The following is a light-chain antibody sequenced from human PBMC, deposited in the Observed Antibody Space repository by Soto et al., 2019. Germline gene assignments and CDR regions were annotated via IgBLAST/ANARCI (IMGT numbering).Light chain of an antibody. Sequence: DIQMTQSPSSLSASVGDRVTITCRASQGITNSLSWFQQKPDKAPEALINGASNLQSGVPSRFGGSGSGTEFTLTISSLQPEDFATYYCLQYYSYPRTFGQGTKVDI. CDR1: QGITNS. V-gene: IGKV1-16*01. J-gene: IGKJ1*01. CDR2: GAS. CDR3: LQYYSYPRT.